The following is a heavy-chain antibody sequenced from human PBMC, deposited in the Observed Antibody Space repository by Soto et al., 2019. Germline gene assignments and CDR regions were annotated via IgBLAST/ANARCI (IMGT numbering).Heavy chain of an antibody. CDR2: IDQSGST. D-gene: IGHD5-18*01. CDR1: GGSISSGGYS. V-gene: IGHV4-30-2*01. J-gene: IGHJ3*02. CDR3: ARSRYIYGADAFDI. Sequence: SETLSLTCAVSGGSISSGGYSWSWIRQPPGKGLEWIGYIDQSGSTYYNPSLKSRVTISVDRSKNQFSLRLSSVTAADTAVYYCARSRYIYGADAFDIWGLGTMVTVSS.